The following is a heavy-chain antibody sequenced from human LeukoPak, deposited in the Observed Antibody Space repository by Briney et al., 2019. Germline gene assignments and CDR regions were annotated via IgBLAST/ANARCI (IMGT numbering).Heavy chain of an antibody. V-gene: IGHV3-30*02. CDR2: IRYDGTKK. Sequence: GGSLRLSCAASGFTLSSYGMHWVRQAPGKGLEWVAFIRYDGTKKYYANSAKGRFTISKDNSKNTLYLQMNSLRAEDTAVYYCARVANDYDGLDYWGQRTLVTVSS. D-gene: IGHD3-3*01. CDR1: GFTLSSYG. CDR3: ARVANDYDGLDY. J-gene: IGHJ4*02.